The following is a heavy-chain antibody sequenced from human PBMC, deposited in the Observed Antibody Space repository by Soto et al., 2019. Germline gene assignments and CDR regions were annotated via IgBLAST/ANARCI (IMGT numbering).Heavy chain of an antibody. Sequence: GGSLRLSCAASGFTFSNAWMSWVRQAPGKGLEWVGRIKSKTDGGTTDYAAPVKGRFTISRDDSKNTLYLQMNSLKTEDTAVYYCTNGSPQTHDAFDIWGQGTMVTVSS. V-gene: IGHV3-15*01. CDR1: GFTFSNAW. CDR2: IKSKTDGGTT. CDR3: TNGSPQTHDAFDI. J-gene: IGHJ3*02.